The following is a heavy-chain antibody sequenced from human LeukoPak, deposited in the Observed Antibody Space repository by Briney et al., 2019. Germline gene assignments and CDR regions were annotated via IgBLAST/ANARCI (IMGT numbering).Heavy chain of an antibody. CDR1: GGSISSYY. V-gene: IGHV4-59*08. Sequence: SETLSLTCTVSGGSISSYYWSWIRQPPGKGLEWIGYIYYSGSTNYSPSLKSRVTISVDTSKNQFSLKLSSVTAADAAVYYCARLPGGSTNYWGQGTLVTVSS. D-gene: IGHD2/OR15-2a*01. J-gene: IGHJ4*02. CDR3: ARLPGGSTNY. CDR2: IYYSGST.